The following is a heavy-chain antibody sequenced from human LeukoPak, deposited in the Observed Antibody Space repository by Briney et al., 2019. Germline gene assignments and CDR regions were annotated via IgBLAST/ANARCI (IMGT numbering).Heavy chain of an antibody. D-gene: IGHD3-22*01. V-gene: IGHV4-4*02. J-gene: IGHJ4*02. Sequence: KSSGTLSLTCAVSGGSISSSNWWSWVRQPPGKGLEWIGEIYHSGSTNYNPSLKSRVTISVDKSKNQFSLKLSSVTAADTAVYYCARDRYYDSSGYNFDYWGQGTLVTVYS. CDR2: IYHSGST. CDR1: GGSISSSNW. CDR3: ARDRYYDSSGYNFDY.